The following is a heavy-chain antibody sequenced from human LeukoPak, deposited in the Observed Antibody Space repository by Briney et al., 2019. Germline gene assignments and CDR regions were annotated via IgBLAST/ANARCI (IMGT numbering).Heavy chain of an antibody. J-gene: IGHJ4*02. Sequence: GGSLRLSCAASGFTVNNNYMSWVRQAPGKGLEWVSIIYSGGDTNYADSVKGRLTISRDNSKNTLFLQMNSLRADDTAVYYCARVDYGSGSYFDIWGQGTLVTVSP. CDR1: GFTVNNNY. CDR3: ARVDYGSGSYFDI. D-gene: IGHD3-10*01. V-gene: IGHV3-66*01. CDR2: IYSGGDT.